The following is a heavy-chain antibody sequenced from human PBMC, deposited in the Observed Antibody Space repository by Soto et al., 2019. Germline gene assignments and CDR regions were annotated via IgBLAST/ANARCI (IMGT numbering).Heavy chain of an antibody. CDR3: ARERANHTYYYYYMDV. D-gene: IGHD5-12*01. CDR1: GGTFSSYA. J-gene: IGHJ6*03. V-gene: IGHV1-69*13. CDR2: IIPIFGTA. Sequence: GASVKVSCKASGGTFSSYAISWVRQAPGQGLEWMGGIIPIFGTANYAQKFQGRVTITADESTSTAYMELSSLRSEDTAVYYCARERANHTYYYYYMDVWGKGTSVTVSS.